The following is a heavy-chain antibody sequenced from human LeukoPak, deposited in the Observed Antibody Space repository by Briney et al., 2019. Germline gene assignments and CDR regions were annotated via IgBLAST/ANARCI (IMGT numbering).Heavy chain of an antibody. CDR2: INSDGSST. D-gene: IGHD4-17*01. CDR1: GFTFSSYW. V-gene: IGHV3-74*01. J-gene: IGHJ4*02. CDR3: ARESNDYGDYTDFDY. Sequence: GGSLRLSCAASGFTFSSYWMHWVRQAPGKGLVWVSRINSDGSSTSYADSVKGRFTISRDNAKNTLYLQMNSLRAEDTAVYYCARESNDYGDYTDFDYWGQGTLVTVSS.